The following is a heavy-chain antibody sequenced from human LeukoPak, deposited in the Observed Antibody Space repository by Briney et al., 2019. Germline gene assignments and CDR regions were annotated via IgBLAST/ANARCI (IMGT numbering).Heavy chain of an antibody. D-gene: IGHD2-2*03. Sequence: GGSLRLSCAGSGFTFSSYGMTWVRQAPGKGLECVSAINGSGSTTRYGESVKGRFTVSRDNSRNTLYLEMNNLRAEDAAVYYVAMDPNGPYLGAFDFWGQGTLVTVSS. V-gene: IGHV3-23*01. CDR2: INGSGSTT. CDR1: GFTFSSYG. J-gene: IGHJ3*01. CDR3: AMDPNGPYLGAFDF.